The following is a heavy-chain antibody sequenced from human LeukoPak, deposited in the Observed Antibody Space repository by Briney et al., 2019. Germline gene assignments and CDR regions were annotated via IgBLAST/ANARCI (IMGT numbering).Heavy chain of an antibody. CDR1: Y. CDR3: ARRGWNYDRDWFDP. V-gene: IGHV4-39*01. Sequence: YIDWVRQAPGKGLEWIGSIYYSGSTYYNPSLKSRVTISVDTSKNQFSLKLSSVTAADTAVYYCARRGWNYDRDWFDPWGQGTLVTVSS. D-gene: IGHD1-7*01. CDR2: IYYSGST. J-gene: IGHJ5*02.